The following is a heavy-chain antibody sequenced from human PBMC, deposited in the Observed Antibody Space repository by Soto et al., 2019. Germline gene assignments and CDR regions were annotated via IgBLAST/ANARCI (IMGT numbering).Heavy chain of an antibody. D-gene: IGHD3-22*01. J-gene: IGHJ3*01. Sequence: PGGSLRLSCAASGFTFSYYEMTWVRQAPGKGLEWISYMSSSGRTKYYADSVKGRFTISRDNAKNSLDLQMNSLRDEDTAVYYCARWGGNYYDSSVLGAFDVWGQGTMVTVS. CDR1: GFTFSYYE. CDR3: ARWGGNYYDSSVLGAFDV. CDR2: MSSSGRTK. V-gene: IGHV3-48*03.